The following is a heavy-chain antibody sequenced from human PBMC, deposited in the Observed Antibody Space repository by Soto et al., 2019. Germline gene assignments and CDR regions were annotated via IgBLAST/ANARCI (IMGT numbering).Heavy chain of an antibody. J-gene: IGHJ4*02. Sequence: EVQLVESGGDLVQPGGSLRLSCAASGFTFSTYWMHWVRQAPGKGLLWVSRIKTDGTYATYADSVKGRFTISRDNAKTTLYLQMNSLSVEDAAVYYCAAGGSGYYANWGQGTLVTGSS. CDR3: AAGGSGYYAN. CDR2: IKTDGTYA. CDR1: GFTFSTYW. D-gene: IGHD3-22*01. V-gene: IGHV3-74*01.